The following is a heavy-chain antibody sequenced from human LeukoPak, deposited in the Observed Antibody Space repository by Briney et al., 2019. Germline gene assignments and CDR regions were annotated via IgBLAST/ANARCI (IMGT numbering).Heavy chain of an antibody. V-gene: IGHV3-7*01. Sequence: PGGSLRLSCAASGFTFSSYAMSWVRQAPGKGLEWVANIKEDGSEKTFVDSVRGRFSISRDNAKNSLYLQMNSLRAEDTAVYYCVEDWGVGNPKGGDYWGQGTLVIVSS. D-gene: IGHD1-26*01. CDR3: VEDWGVGNPKGGDY. CDR2: IKEDGSEK. J-gene: IGHJ4*02. CDR1: GFTFSSYA.